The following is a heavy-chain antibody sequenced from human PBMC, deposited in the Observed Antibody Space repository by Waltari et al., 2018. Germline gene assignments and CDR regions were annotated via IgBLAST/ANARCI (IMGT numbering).Heavy chain of an antibody. CDR1: GGSISSYY. CDR2: IYYSGST. J-gene: IGHJ4*02. CDR3: ARGSVVVAASHSPVDY. D-gene: IGHD2-15*01. V-gene: IGHV4-59*01. Sequence: QVQLQESGPGLVKPSETLSLTCTVSGGSISSYYWRWIRQPPGKGLEWIGYIYYSGSTNYNPSLKSRVTISVDTSKNQFSLKLSSVTAADTAVYYCARGSVVVAASHSPVDYWGQGTLVTVSS.